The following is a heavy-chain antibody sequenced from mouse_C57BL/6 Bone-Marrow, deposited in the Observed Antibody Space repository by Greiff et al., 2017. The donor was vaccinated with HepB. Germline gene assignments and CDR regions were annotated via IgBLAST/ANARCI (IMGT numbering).Heavy chain of an antibody. CDR2: IDPSDSYT. D-gene: IGHD1-1*01. Sequence: QVHVKQPGAELVKPGASVKLSCKASGYTFTSYWMQWVKQRPGQGLEWIGEIDPSDSYTNYNQKFKGKATLTVDTSSSTAYMQLSSLTSEDSAVYYCAHYGSSWDVDYWGQGTTLTVSS. CDR3: AHYGSSWDVDY. J-gene: IGHJ2*01. CDR1: GYTFTSYW. V-gene: IGHV1-50*01.